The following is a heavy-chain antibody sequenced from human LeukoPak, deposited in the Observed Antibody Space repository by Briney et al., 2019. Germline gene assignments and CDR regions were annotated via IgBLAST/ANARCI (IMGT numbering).Heavy chain of an antibody. D-gene: IGHD1-26*01. CDR1: GFTVSSNY. Sequence: GGSLRLSCAVSGFTVSSNYMNWVRQAPGKGLEWVSVLYSGGSTYYADFVKDRFTISRDDSKNTLYLQMNSLRAEDTAVYYCARDSSTGRYGPLDNWGQGSLVTVSS. CDR2: LYSGGST. V-gene: IGHV3-66*01. CDR3: ARDSSTGRYGPLDN. J-gene: IGHJ4*02.